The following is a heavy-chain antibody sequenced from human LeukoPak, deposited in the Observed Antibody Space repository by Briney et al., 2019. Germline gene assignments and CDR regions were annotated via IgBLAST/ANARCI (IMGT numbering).Heavy chain of an antibody. J-gene: IGHJ3*02. V-gene: IGHV1-18*01. CDR3: ARDSKRFLEWSYDAFDI. CDR2: ISAYNGNT. CDR1: GYTFTSYG. D-gene: IGHD3-3*01. Sequence: ASVTVSCKASGYTFTSYGISWVRQAPGQGLEWMGWISAYNGNTNYAQKLQGRVTMTTDTSTSTAYMELRSLRSDDTAVYYCARDSKRFLEWSYDAFDIWGQGTMVTVSS.